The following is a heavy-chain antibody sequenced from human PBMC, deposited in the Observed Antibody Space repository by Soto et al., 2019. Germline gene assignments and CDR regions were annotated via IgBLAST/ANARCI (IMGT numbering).Heavy chain of an antibody. J-gene: IGHJ5*02. V-gene: IGHV1-69*05. Sequence: QVQLVQSGAEVKKPGSSVKVSCKASGGTFSSYEINWVRQVPGQGLEWMGGIGPIFAPANYAPKFQGRVTLTPDESTTTAHLKLHSLTSADTAVYYCAQGAAPHSTGWQSWGQGTLVTVTS. CDR3: AQGAAPHSTGWQS. CDR2: IGPIFAPA. D-gene: IGHD6-19*01. CDR1: GGTFSSYE.